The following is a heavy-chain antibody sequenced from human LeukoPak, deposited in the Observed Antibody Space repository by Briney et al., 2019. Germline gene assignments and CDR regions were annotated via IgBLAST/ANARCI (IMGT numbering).Heavy chain of an antibody. CDR2: IYSGGST. Sequence: PGGSLRLSCAVSGFTVSSNYMSWVRQAPGKGLDWVSVIYSGGSTYYADSVKGRFTISRDNSKNTLYLQMNSLRAEDTAVYYCARNYYDSSGYYYVGYWGQGTLVTVSS. D-gene: IGHD3-22*01. CDR3: ARNYYDSSGYYYVGY. J-gene: IGHJ4*02. CDR1: GFTVSSNY. V-gene: IGHV3-53*01.